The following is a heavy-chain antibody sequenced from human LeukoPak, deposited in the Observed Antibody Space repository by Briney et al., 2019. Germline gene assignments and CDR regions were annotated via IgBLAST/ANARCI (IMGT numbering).Heavy chain of an antibody. J-gene: IGHJ4*02. V-gene: IGHV3-53*01. CDR3: ASWPGGWYGEDS. D-gene: IGHD6-19*01. Sequence: GGSLRLSCAATGLTVSSNFMSWVRQAPGKGLEWVSVIYGGGSTYYADSVKGRSTISRDTPKNTLYLQMNSLRVEDTAVYYCASWPGGWYGEDSWGQGTLVTVSS. CDR2: IYGGGST. CDR1: GLTVSSNF.